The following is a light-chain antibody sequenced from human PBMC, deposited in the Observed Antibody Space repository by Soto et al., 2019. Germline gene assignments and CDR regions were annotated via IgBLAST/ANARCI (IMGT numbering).Light chain of an antibody. CDR1: SSDVGGYNY. J-gene: IGLJ2*01. CDR2: DVS. CDR3: SSYTSSSTLV. V-gene: IGLV2-14*01. Sequence: QSALTQPASVSGSPGQWITISCTGTSSDVGGYNYVSWYQQHPGKAPKLMIYDVSNRPSGVSNRFSGSKSGNTASLTISGLQAEDEADYCCSSYTSSSTLVFGGGTKLTVL.